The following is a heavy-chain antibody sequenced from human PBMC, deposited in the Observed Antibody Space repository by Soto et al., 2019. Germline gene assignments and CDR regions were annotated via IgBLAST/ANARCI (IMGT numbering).Heavy chain of an antibody. J-gene: IGHJ2*01. CDR1: GYSISNSRFY. V-gene: IGHV4-39*01. CDR2: IYHTGYA. D-gene: IGHD3-22*01. CDR3: AGDFFDSCEYTSNWVCP. Sequence: SETLSLTCSVSGYSISNSRFYWAWIRQPPGGGPEWIGSIYHTGYACYNPSLNSRVTISVDTSKNQFSLNLTSVTAADGGLYYGAGDFFDSCEYTSNWVCPGGR.